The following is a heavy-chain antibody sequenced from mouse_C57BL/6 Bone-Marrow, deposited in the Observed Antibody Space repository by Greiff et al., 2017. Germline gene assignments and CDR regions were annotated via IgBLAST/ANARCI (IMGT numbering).Heavy chain of an antibody. D-gene: IGHD2-1*01. Sequence: QFQLQQPGAALVKPGASVKMSCKASGYPFTTYPIEWMKQNHGKSLEWIGNFLPYNDDTKYNEKFKGKATLTEEKTSSTVYLKLRRLTSDDSAVYYCAGGGNYGGYYFDYWGQGTTLTVAS. V-gene: IGHV1-47*01. CDR2: FLPYNDDT. J-gene: IGHJ2*01. CDR1: GYPFTTYP. CDR3: AGGGNYGGYYFDY.